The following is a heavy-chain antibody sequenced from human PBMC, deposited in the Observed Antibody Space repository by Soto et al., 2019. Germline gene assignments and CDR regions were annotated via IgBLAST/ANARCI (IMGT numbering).Heavy chain of an antibody. CDR1: GGSISSYY. CDR3: ARLSGWSVDY. D-gene: IGHD6-19*01. CDR2: IYYSGST. Sequence: QVQLQESGPGLVKPSETLSLTCTVSGGSISSYYWSWIRQPPGKGLEWMGYIYYSGSTNYNPSLXRXVXIXXDTSKNQSSLKLTSVTAADTAVYYCARLSGWSVDYWGQGTLVTVSS. V-gene: IGHV4-59*08. J-gene: IGHJ4*02.